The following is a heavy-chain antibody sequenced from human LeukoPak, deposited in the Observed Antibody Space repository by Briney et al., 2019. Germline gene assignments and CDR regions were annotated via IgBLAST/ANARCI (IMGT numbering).Heavy chain of an antibody. V-gene: IGHV3-21*01. J-gene: IGHJ4*01. CDR3: ARESYYDSSGYYEETYYFDY. Sequence: GGSLRLSCAASGFTFSSYSMNWVRQAPGKGLEWVSSISSSSSYIYYADSVKGRFTISRDNAKNSLYLQMNSLRAEDTAVYYCARESYYDSSGYYEETYYFDYWGQEPWSPSPQ. D-gene: IGHD3-22*01. CDR1: GFTFSSYS. CDR2: ISSSSSYI.